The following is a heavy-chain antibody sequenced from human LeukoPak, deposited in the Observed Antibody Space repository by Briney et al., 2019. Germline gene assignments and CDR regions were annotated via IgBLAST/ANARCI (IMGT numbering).Heavy chain of an antibody. D-gene: IGHD2-15*01. CDR1: GGSISSHY. V-gene: IGHV4-59*11. Sequence: SETLSLTCTVSGGSISSHYWSWIRQPPGKGLEWIGYIYYSGSTNYHPSLKSRVTISVDTSKNQFSLKLSSVTAADTAVYYCARDMGYCSGGSCPGGYYYYYMDVWGKGTTVTVSS. CDR3: ARDMGYCSGGSCPGGYYYYYMDV. CDR2: IYYSGST. J-gene: IGHJ6*03.